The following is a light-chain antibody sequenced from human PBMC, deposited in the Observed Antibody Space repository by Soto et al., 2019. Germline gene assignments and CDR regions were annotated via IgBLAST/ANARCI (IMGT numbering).Light chain of an antibody. CDR2: AAS. J-gene: IGKJ1*01. CDR3: QQYYSYPPT. Sequence: AIRITQSPSSLSASTGDRVTITCRASQGISSYLAWYQQKPGKAPKLLIYAASTLQSGVPSRFSGSGSGTDFTLTISCLQPEDFATYYCQQYYSYPPTFGQGTKVDIK. CDR1: QGISSY. V-gene: IGKV1-8*01.